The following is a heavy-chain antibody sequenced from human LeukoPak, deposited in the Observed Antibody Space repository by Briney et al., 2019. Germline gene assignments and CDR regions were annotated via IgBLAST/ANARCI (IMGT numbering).Heavy chain of an antibody. D-gene: IGHD3-22*01. V-gene: IGHV3-23*01. CDR1: GFTFSGSA. CDR2: ISGSGGST. CDR3: ARDIGYYYYDSSGYDY. J-gene: IGHJ4*02. Sequence: PGGSLRLSCAASGFTFSGSAMSWVRQAPGKGLEWVSSISGSGGSTYYADSVKGRFTISRDNAKNSLYLQMNSLRAEDTAVYYCARDIGYYYYDSSGYDYWGQGTLVTVSS.